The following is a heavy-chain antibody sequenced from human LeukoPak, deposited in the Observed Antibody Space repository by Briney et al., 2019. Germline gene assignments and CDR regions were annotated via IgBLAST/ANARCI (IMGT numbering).Heavy chain of an antibody. CDR3: ARGHGSGSYYKNWFDP. CDR2: IYYSGST. J-gene: IGHJ5*02. CDR1: GGSFSGYY. Sequence: PSETLSLTCAVYGGSFSGYYWSWIRQPPGKGLEWIGSIYYSGSTYYNPSLKSRVTISVDTSKNQFSLKLSSVTAADTAVYYCARGHGSGSYYKNWFDPWGQGTLVTVSS. V-gene: IGHV4-34*01. D-gene: IGHD3-10*01.